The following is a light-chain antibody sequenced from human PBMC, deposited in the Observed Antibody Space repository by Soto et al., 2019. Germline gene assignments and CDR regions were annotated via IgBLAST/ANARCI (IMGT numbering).Light chain of an antibody. CDR1: KSVSSY. CDR3: QQRSNWPRT. J-gene: IGKJ1*01. Sequence: EIVLTQSPATLALSPGERATLSCRASKSVSSYLAWYQQKPGQAPRLLIYDASNRATGIAARFSGSGSGTDFTLTISSLEPEDFAVYYCQQRSNWPRTFGQGTKVEIK. CDR2: DAS. V-gene: IGKV3-11*01.